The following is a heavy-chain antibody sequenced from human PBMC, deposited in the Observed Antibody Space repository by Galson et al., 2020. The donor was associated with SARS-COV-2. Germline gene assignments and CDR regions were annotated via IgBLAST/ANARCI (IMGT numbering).Heavy chain of an antibody. CDR1: GDSIGRSYSY. CDR2: VYYGGST. CDR3: ARGALTGTALFDY. V-gene: IGHV4-39*07. J-gene: IGHJ4*02. Sequence: SQTLPLTCSVSGDSIGRSYSYWGWIRQAPGKGLEWIASVYYGGSTYYNPSLKSRVTLSVDTSKNHFSLNLTSVTAADAALYYCARGALTGTALFDYWGQGTLVTVSS.